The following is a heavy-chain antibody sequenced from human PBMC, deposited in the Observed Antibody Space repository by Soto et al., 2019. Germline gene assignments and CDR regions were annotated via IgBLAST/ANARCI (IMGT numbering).Heavy chain of an antibody. CDR1: GGSIILSTHY. Sequence: TLSENCIVSGGSIILSTHYWGWIRQPPGKGLEWIGSIYYSGSTYYNPSLRSRLTISADTSKNQFSLKLQSVTAADTAVYYCVIHVTRPPPTEIDIWCLRAVVT. CDR2: IYYSGST. V-gene: IGHV4-39*01. D-gene: IGHD2-15*01. CDR3: VIHVTRPPPTEIDI. J-gene: IGHJ3*02.